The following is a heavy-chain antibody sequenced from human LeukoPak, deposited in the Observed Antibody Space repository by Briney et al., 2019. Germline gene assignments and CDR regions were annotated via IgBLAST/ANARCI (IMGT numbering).Heavy chain of an antibody. J-gene: IGHJ4*02. CDR2: ISADNGNT. Sequence: ASVKVPCKASGYTFSSYGISWVRQAPGQGLEWMGWISADNGNTNYAQNLQARITMTTDRSTTTAYMELRSLTSEATGVYYCARGGKELEQLSYLDSWGQETLVTVSS. CDR3: ARGGKELEQLSYLDS. D-gene: IGHD1-26*01. CDR1: GYTFSSYG. V-gene: IGHV1-18*01.